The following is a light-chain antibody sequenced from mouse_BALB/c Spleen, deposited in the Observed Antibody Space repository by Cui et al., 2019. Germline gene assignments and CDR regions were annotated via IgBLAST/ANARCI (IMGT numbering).Light chain of an antibody. CDR1: SSVSY. CDR3: QQWSSNPPT. V-gene: IGKV4-68*01. CDR2: LTS. J-gene: IGKJ1*01. Sequence: QIVLTQSPALMSASQGEKVTMTCSASSSVSYMYWYQQKPRSSPKPWIYLTSNLASGVPARFSGSGSGTSYSLTISSMEAEDAATYYCQQWSSNPPTFGGGTKLETK.